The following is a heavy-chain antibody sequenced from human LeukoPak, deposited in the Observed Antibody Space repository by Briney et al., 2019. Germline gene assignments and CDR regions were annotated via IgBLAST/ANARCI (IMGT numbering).Heavy chain of an antibody. CDR3: AREDSSSWFNNWFDP. CDR1: GYTFTSYG. CDR2: ISAYNGNT. D-gene: IGHD6-13*01. V-gene: IGHV1-18*01. J-gene: IGHJ5*02. Sequence: GASVKVSCKASGYTFTSYGISWVRQAPEQGLEWMGWISAYNGNTNYAQKLQGRVTMTTDTSTSTAYMELRSLRSDDTAVYYCAREDSSSWFNNWFDPWGQGTLVTVSS.